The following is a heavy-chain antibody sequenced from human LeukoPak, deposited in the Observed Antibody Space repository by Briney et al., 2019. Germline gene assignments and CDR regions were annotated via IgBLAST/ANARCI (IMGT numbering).Heavy chain of an antibody. V-gene: IGHV4-59*08. CDR3: ARQKWDRLTYYYYGMDV. Sequence: KASETLSLTCTVSGYSINKYYWSWIRHPPGKGLEWVGYVSYSGTPDYNPSLKSRATISLDTSRNQFSLQLRSVTAADTAEYYCARQKWDRLTYYYYGMDVWGQGTTVTVSS. CDR1: GYSINKYY. CDR2: VSYSGTP. D-gene: IGHD1-26*01. J-gene: IGHJ6*02.